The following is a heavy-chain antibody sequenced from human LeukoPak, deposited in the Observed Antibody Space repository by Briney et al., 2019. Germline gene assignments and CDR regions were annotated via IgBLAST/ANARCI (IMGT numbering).Heavy chain of an antibody. Sequence: SETLSLTCVVYGGSFSGDYWSWIRQPPGKQLESIGMIYNSVTTNYRPSLKSRVTISVDASKNQLSLKLSSVTAADTAVYYCARGGASSHWFGSWGQGTLVTVSS. CDR3: ARGGASSHWFGS. J-gene: IGHJ5*01. V-gene: IGHV4-59*01. CDR1: GGSFSGDY. CDR2: IYNSVTT. D-gene: IGHD6-13*01.